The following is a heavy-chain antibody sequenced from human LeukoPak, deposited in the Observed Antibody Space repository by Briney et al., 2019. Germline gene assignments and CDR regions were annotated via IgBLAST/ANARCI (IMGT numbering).Heavy chain of an antibody. CDR3: AREKAPGIEDY. Sequence: GGSLRLSCAASGFTFSSYTMNWVRQAPGKGPEGVSYISTSSSTVYHADSVKGRFTISRDNAKNSLYLQMNSLRAEDTAVYYCAREKAPGIEDYWGQGTLVTVSS. J-gene: IGHJ4*02. V-gene: IGHV3-48*01. CDR1: GFTFSSYT. CDR2: ISTSSSTV. D-gene: IGHD6-13*01.